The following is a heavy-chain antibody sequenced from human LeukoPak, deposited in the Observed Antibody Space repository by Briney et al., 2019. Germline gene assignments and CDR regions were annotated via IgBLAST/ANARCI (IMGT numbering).Heavy chain of an antibody. D-gene: IGHD1-7*01. CDR2: INTNTGNP. CDR3: ARDTPTYNWNYVERFDP. Sequence: ASVKVSCKASGYTFTSYGISWVRQAPGQGLEWMGWINTNTGNPTYAQGFTGRFVFSLDTSVSTAYLQISSLKAEDTAVYYCARDTPTYNWNYVERFDPWGQGTLVTVSS. CDR1: GYTFTSYG. J-gene: IGHJ5*02. V-gene: IGHV7-4-1*02.